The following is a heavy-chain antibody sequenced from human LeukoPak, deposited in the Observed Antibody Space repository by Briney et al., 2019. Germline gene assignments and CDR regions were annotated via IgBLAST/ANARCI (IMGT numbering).Heavy chain of an antibody. D-gene: IGHD2-15*01. J-gene: IGHJ4*02. V-gene: IGHV3-30-3*02. CDR1: GFTFSSYA. CDR2: ISYDGSNK. Sequence: GGSLRLSCAASGFTFSSYAMHWVRQAPGKGLEWVAVISYDGSNKYYADSVKGRFTISRDNSKNTLYLQMNSLRAEDTAVYYCANDEGCSGDNCYSGSQLIGHWGQGTLVTVSS. CDR3: ANDEGCSGDNCYSGSQLIGH.